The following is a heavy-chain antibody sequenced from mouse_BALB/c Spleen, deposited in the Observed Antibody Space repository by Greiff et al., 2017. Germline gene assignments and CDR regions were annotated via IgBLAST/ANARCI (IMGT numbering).Heavy chain of an antibody. J-gene: IGHJ1*01. CDR3: ARSRGQGGYFDV. D-gene: IGHD6-1*01. CDR2: ISSGSSTI. Sequence: EVNLVESGGGLVQPGGSRKLSCAASGFTFSSFGMHWVRQAPEKGLEWVAYISSGSSTIYYADTVKGRFTISRDNPKNTLFLQMTSLRSEDTAMYYCARSRGQGGYFDVWGAGTTVTVSS. CDR1: GFTFSSFG. V-gene: IGHV5-17*02.